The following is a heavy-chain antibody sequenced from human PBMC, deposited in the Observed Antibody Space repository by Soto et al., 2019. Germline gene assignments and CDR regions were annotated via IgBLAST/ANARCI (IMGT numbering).Heavy chain of an antibody. J-gene: IGHJ5*02. CDR3: AIIDSRLERHWFAP. Sequence: QVQLVQSGAEVKKPGASVKVSCKASGYTFSSYDINWVRQATGQGLEWMGWMNPNSGNTGYAQKFQGRVTLTRNTSIRAAYMDLGSLSSEDTAVYYCAIIDSRLERHWFAPWGQGTLVTVSS. V-gene: IGHV1-8*01. CDR2: MNPNSGNT. CDR1: GYTFSSYD. D-gene: IGHD3-3*01.